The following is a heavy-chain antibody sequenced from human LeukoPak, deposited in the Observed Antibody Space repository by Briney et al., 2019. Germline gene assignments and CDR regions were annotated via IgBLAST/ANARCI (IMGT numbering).Heavy chain of an antibody. CDR2: ITGTGYST. Sequence: GGSLRLSCAVSGFPFSNYAMSWVRQAPGKGLEWVAVITGTGYSTYYADSVKGRFTISRDNSKNTLYLQLNSLRVEDTAVHYCAKVADTASPLDGFDIWGRGTLVTVSS. V-gene: IGHV3-23*01. CDR1: GFPFSNYA. D-gene: IGHD5-18*01. CDR3: AKVADTASPLDGFDI. J-gene: IGHJ3*02.